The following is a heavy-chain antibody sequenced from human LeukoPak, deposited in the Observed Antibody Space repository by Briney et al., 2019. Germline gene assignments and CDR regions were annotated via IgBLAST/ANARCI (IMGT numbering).Heavy chain of an antibody. J-gene: IGHJ4*02. Sequence: PSETLSLTCAVSGHSISSGSYWGWIRQPPGKGLEWIGSIYHNGSTYYNPSLKSRVTISVDTSKNQFSLKLNSVTAADTAVYYCARHPGPDYWGQGTLVTVSS. CDR1: GHSISSGSY. CDR3: ARHPGPDY. V-gene: IGHV4-38-2*01. CDR2: IYHNGST.